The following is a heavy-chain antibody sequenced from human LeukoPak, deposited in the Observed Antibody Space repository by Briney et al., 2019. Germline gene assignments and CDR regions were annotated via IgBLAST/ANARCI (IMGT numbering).Heavy chain of an antibody. Sequence: GGSLRLSCSASGFTFSSYIMHWARQAPGKGLEYVSAITSNGDTTSYADSVKGRVTISRDNSKNTLYLQMSSLRAEDTAVYYCVKDDSYYYDSSGRDSWGQGTLVTVSS. CDR1: GFTFSSYI. J-gene: IGHJ4*02. CDR3: VKDDSYYYDSSGRDS. V-gene: IGHV3-64D*09. CDR2: ITSNGDTT. D-gene: IGHD3-22*01.